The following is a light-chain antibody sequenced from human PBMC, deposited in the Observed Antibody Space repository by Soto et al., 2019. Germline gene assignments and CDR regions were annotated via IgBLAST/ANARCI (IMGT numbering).Light chain of an antibody. Sequence: QSALTQPASVSGSPGQSITISCTGTSSVVGGSNYVSWYQQHPGKAPKLMIYDVSNRPSGVSIRFSGSKSGNTASLTISGLQAEDEADYYCGSYTSSSTLYVFGTGTKVTVL. J-gene: IGLJ1*01. CDR3: GSYTSSSTLYV. V-gene: IGLV2-14*01. CDR1: SSVVGGSNY. CDR2: DVS.